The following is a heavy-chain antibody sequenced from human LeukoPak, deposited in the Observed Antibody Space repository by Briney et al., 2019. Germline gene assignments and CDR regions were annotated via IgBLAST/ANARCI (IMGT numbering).Heavy chain of an antibody. V-gene: IGHV5-51*01. CDR2: IYPGDSDT. Sequence: GGSLRLSCAASGFTFSGSAMHWVRQASGKGLEWMGIIYPGDSDTRYSPSFQGQVTISADKSISTAYLQWSSLKASDTAMYYCARGIAAAWNYGMDVWGQGTTVTVSS. CDR3: ARGIAAAWNYGMDV. J-gene: IGHJ6*02. D-gene: IGHD6-13*01. CDR1: GFTFSGSA.